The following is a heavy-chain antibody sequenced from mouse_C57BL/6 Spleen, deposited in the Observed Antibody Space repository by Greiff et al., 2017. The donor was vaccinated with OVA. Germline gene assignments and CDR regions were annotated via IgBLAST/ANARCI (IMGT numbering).Heavy chain of an antibody. D-gene: IGHD2-3*01. V-gene: IGHV5-9-1*02. CDR2: ISRGGDDI. Sequence: EVKLMESGEGLVKPGGSLKLSCAASGFTFSSYAMYWVSQTPEKRLEWVADISRGGDDIYYEETVKGRVTISRDNARNTLYLQMSSLTSEDTAMYYCTREDGYYYAIDYWGQGTSVTVSS. CDR1: GFTFSSYA. J-gene: IGHJ4*01. CDR3: TREDGYYYAIDY.